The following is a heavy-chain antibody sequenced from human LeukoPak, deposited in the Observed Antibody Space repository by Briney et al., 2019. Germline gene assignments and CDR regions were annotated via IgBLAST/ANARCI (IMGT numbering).Heavy chain of an antibody. D-gene: IGHD5-24*01. V-gene: IGHV3-23*01. Sequence: GGSLRLSCAASGFTFSTYAMSWVRQTPGKGLEWVSAIIGSGGSTYYADSVKGRFSISRDNSKNTLYLQMNSLRAEDTAVYYCAKDAYNSRDHVDYFDYWGQGTLITVSS. CDR3: AKDAYNSRDHVDYFDY. CDR2: IIGSGGST. CDR1: GFTFSTYA. J-gene: IGHJ4*02.